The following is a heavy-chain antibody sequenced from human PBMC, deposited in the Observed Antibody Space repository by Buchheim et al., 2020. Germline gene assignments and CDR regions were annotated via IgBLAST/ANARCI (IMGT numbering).Heavy chain of an antibody. Sequence: EVQLVESGGGLVQPGGSLRLSCAASGFTFSSYEMNWVRQAPGKGLEWISYINSGGGIIHYADSVKGRFTISRDNAKNSLYLQINSLRAEDTGIYYCARDRTFDYWGQGTL. CDR3: ARDRTFDY. CDR2: INSGGGII. V-gene: IGHV3-48*03. CDR1: GFTFSSYE. J-gene: IGHJ4*02.